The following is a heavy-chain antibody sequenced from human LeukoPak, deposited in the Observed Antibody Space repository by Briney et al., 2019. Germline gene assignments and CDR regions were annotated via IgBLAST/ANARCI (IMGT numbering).Heavy chain of an antibody. CDR1: GFTFSNYD. CDR2: IGAAGDT. CDR3: ARGPSGSSAGFDY. V-gene: IGHV3-13*01. D-gene: IGHD1-26*01. Sequence: GGSLRLSCAASGFTFSNYDMHWVRQATGKGLEWVSVIGAAGDTYYPGSVKVRFTISRENAKNSLYLQMNSLRVGDTAVYYCARGPSGSSAGFDYWGQGTLVTVSS. J-gene: IGHJ4*02.